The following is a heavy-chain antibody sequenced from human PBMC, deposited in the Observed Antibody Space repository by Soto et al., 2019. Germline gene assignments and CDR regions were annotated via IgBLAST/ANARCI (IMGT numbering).Heavy chain of an antibody. Sequence: PGGSLRLSCAASGFTFSSYSMNWVRQAPGKGLEWVSYISSSSSTIYYADSVKGRFTISRDNAKNSLYLQMNSLRDEDTAVYYCARMYSSSTINWFDPWGQGTLVTVSS. CDR3: ARMYSSSTINWFDP. J-gene: IGHJ5*02. D-gene: IGHD6-6*01. CDR2: ISSSSSTI. CDR1: GFTFSSYS. V-gene: IGHV3-48*02.